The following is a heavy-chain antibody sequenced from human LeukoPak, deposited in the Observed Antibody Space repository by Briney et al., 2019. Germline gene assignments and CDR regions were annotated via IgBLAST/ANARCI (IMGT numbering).Heavy chain of an antibody. CDR1: GGSISSYY. CDR2: IYYSGST. CDR3: ARVRAAAGTVDY. Sequence: SETLSLTYTVSGGSISSYYWSWIRQPPGKGLEWIGYIYYSGSTNYNPSLKSRVTISVDTSKNQFSLKLSSVTAADTAVYYCARVRAAAGTVDYWGQGTLVTVSS. D-gene: IGHD6-13*01. V-gene: IGHV4-59*01. J-gene: IGHJ4*02.